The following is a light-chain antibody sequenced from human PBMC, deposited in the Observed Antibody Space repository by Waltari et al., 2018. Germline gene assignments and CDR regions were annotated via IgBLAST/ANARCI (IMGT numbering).Light chain of an antibody. CDR3: CSYAGSSTVV. CDR2: DIS. J-gene: IGLJ2*01. CDR1: SSDVGGYNY. Sequence: SHLTQPAIVSGSHGQSITISCTGTSSDVGGYNYVYWYQQHPGKAPKLMIYDISKRPSGVSNRFSGSKSGNTAPLTISGLQAEDEADYYCCSYAGSSTVVFGGGTKLTVL. V-gene: IGLV2-23*02.